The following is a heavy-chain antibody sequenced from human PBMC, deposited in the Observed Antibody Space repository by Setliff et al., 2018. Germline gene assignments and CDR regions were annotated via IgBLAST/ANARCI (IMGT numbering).Heavy chain of an antibody. CDR2: IRYDGSNK. CDR3: AKVLGYSSGQLGETKKSIFDY. CDR1: GFTFSSYG. V-gene: IGHV3-30*02. Sequence: GGSLRLSCAASGFTFSSYGMHWVRQAPGKGLEWVAFIRYDGSNKYYADSVKGRFTISRDNSKNTLYLQMNSLRAEDTAVYYCAKVLGYSSGQLGETKKSIFDYWGQGTLVTVSS. J-gene: IGHJ4*02. D-gene: IGHD6-19*01.